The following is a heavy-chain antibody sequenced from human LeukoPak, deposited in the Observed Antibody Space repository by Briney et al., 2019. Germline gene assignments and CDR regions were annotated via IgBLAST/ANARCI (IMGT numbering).Heavy chain of an antibody. CDR1: GGSISSSSYY. D-gene: IGHD3-22*01. CDR3: ARRFRLTMILDYFDY. CDR2: IYYSGST. Sequence: SETLSLTSTVSGGSISSSSYYWGWIRQPPGKGLEWIGSIYYSGSTYYNPSLKSRVTISVDTSKNQFSLKLSSVTAADTAVYYCARRFRLTMILDYFDYWGQGTLVTVSS. V-gene: IGHV4-39*01. J-gene: IGHJ4*02.